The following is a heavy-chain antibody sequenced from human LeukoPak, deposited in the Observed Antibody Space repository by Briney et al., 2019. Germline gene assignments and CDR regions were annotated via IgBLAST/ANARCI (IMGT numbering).Heavy chain of an antibody. Sequence: GRSLRLSCAASGFTFSSYGMHWVRQAPGEGLEWVAVISYDGSNKYYADSVKGRFTISRDNSKNTLYLQMNSLRAEDTAVYYCAKDSQYSIPDYWGQGTLVTVSS. J-gene: IGHJ4*02. CDR1: GFTFSSYG. CDR2: ISYDGSNK. D-gene: IGHD5-18*01. V-gene: IGHV3-30*18. CDR3: AKDSQYSIPDY.